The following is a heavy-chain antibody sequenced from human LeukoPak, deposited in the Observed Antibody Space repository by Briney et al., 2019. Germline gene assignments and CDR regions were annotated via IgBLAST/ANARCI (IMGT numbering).Heavy chain of an antibody. Sequence: PGRSLRLSCAASGFTFSSYGMHWVRPAPGKGLEWVANIKQDGSVKYYVDSVKGRFTISRDNAKNSLYLQMNSLRAEDTAMYYCARDSAVNDYWGQGTLVTVSS. CDR2: IKQDGSVK. CDR3: ARDSAVNDY. CDR1: GFTFSSYG. D-gene: IGHD2-2*01. V-gene: IGHV3-7*01. J-gene: IGHJ4*02.